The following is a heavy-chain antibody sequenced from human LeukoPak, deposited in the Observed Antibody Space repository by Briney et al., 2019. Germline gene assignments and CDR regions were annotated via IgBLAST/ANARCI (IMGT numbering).Heavy chain of an antibody. V-gene: IGHV3-23*01. CDR3: AKDAPLRYCSGGSCYDY. J-gene: IGHJ4*02. D-gene: IGHD2-15*01. CDR2: ISGSGGST. CDR1: GFTFSSYA. Sequence: PGGSLRLSCAASGFTFSSYAMSWVRQAPGKGLEWVSAISGSGGSTYYADSVKGRFTISRDNSKNTLYLQMNSLRAEDTAVYYCAKDAPLRYCSGGSCYDYWGQGTLVTVSS.